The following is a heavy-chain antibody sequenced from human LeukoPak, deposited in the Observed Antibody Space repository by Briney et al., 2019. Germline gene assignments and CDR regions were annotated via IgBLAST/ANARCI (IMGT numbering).Heavy chain of an antibody. CDR2: IYTSGST. J-gene: IGHJ6*03. D-gene: IGHD5-18*01. V-gene: IGHV4-4*07. CDR1: GGSISSYY. CDR3: ARTTEGGYTYDFFYYYYMDV. Sequence: SETLSLTCTVSGGSISSYYWSWIRQPAGKGLEWIGRIYTSGSTNYNPSLKSRVTMSVDSSKNQFSLKLSSVTAADTAVYYCARTTEGGYTYDFFYYYYMDVWGKGTTVTISS.